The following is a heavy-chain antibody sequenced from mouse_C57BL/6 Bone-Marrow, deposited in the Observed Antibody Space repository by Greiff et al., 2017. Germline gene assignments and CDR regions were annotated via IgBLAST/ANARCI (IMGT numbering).Heavy chain of an antibody. CDR2: ISSGSSTT. V-gene: IGHV5-17*01. Sequence: EVQLVESGGGLVKPGGSLKLSCAASGFTFTDYGMHWVRQAPEKGLEWVAYISSGSSTTYYADTLKGRSTISRDNAKNTLFLQMTSLRSEDTAVYNYAGGSNVFDYWGQGTLVTVSA. CDR3: AGGSNVFDY. CDR1: GFTFTDYG. D-gene: IGHD1-1*01. J-gene: IGHJ3*01.